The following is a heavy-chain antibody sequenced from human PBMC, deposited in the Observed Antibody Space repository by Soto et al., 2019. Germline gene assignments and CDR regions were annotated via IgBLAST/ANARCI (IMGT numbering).Heavy chain of an antibody. Sequence: AGGSLRLSCAASGFTFSSYGMHWVRQAPGKGLEWVAVISYDGSNKYYADSVKGRFTISRDNSKNTLYLQMNSLRAGDTAVYYCAKGGPLEGYFDWSLTVWGQGTLVSVSS. D-gene: IGHD3-9*01. CDR3: AKGGPLEGYFDWSLTV. J-gene: IGHJ4*02. V-gene: IGHV3-30*18. CDR1: GFTFSSYG. CDR2: ISYDGSNK.